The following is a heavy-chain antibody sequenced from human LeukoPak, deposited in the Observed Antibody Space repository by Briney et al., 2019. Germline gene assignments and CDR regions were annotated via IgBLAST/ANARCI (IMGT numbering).Heavy chain of an antibody. D-gene: IGHD3-10*01. CDR1: GGSFSSSN. Sequence: PGGSLRLSCTVSGGSFSSSNYYWDCQAPGKGLEWVSAISGSGGSTYYADSVKGRFTISRDNSKNTQYLQMNSLRAEDTAVYYCIKVRAEYYYGTPLDYWGQGTLVTVSS. CDR2: ISGSGGST. J-gene: IGHJ4*02. CDR3: IKVRAEYYYGTPLDY. V-gene: IGHV3-23*01.